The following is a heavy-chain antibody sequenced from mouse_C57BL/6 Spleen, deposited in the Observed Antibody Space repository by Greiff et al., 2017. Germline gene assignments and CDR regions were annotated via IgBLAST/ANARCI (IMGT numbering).Heavy chain of an antibody. CDR1: GYTFTSYW. CDR3: ARDDYFDY. V-gene: IGHV1-59*01. Sequence: QVQLQQPGAELVRPGTSVKLSCKASGYTFTSYWMNWVKQRPGQGLEWIGVIDPSDSYTNYNQKFKVKATLTVDTSSSTAYMQLSSLTSEDSAVYYCARDDYFDYWGQGTTLTVSS. CDR2: IDPSDSYT. J-gene: IGHJ2*01.